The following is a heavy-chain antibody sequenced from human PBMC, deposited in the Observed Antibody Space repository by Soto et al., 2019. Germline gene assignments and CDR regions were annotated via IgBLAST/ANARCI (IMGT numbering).Heavy chain of an antibody. CDR1: GYSLRGTY. CDR3: ATDLIVDGLDNYDIDV. Sequence: ASVKVSCKASGYSLRGTYIHWVRQTPGQGLEGMVWINPNSSGTVYAQKFQGRVTMTRDTSLTTVYMQLNRLTSDDSAVYYCATDLIVDGLDNYDIDVWGQGTTVTVSS. CDR2: INPNSSGT. J-gene: IGHJ6*02. D-gene: IGHD3-22*01. V-gene: IGHV1-2*02.